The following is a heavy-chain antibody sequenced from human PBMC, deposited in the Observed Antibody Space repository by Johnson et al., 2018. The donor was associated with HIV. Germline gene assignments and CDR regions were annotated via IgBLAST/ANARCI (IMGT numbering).Heavy chain of an antibody. CDR3: ARGGGSYDAGDAFDT. D-gene: IGHD1-26*01. CDR1: GFTFSSYG. J-gene: IGHJ3*02. V-gene: IGHV3-30*02. Sequence: QVQLVESGGGVVQPGGSLRLSCAASGFTFSSYGMHWVRQAPGKGLEWVAFIRYDGRNKYYADSGKGRFTIARDNSKNTLYLQMNRLRADDTALYYCARGGGSYDAGDAFDTWGQGTMVTVSS. CDR2: IRYDGRNK.